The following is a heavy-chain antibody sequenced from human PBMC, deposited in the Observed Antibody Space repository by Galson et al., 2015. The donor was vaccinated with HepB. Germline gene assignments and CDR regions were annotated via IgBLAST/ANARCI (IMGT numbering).Heavy chain of an antibody. D-gene: IGHD3-10*01. J-gene: IGHJ4*02. Sequence: SLRLSCAASGFTFSSYWMHWVRQAPGKGLVWVSRINNDGKDRIYADSVKGRSTISRDNAKNTLYLQMDSLRAEDTAVYYCARTSRADFDYWGQGNLVIVSS. CDR2: INNDGKDR. V-gene: IGHV3-74*01. CDR1: GFTFSSYW. CDR3: ARTSRADFDY.